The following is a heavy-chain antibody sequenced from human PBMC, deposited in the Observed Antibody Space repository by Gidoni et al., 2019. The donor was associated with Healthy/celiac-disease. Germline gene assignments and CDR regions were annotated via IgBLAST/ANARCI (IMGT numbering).Heavy chain of an antibody. Sequence: QLQLQESGPGLVQPSETLSLTCTVSGGSISSSSYYWGWIRQPPGKGLEWIGSIYYSGSTYYNPSLKSRVTISVDTSKNQFSLKLSSVTAADTAVYYCARQGEYWFDPWGQGTLVTVSS. CDR2: IYYSGST. J-gene: IGHJ5*02. CDR1: GGSISSSSYY. CDR3: ARQGEYWFDP. V-gene: IGHV4-39*01.